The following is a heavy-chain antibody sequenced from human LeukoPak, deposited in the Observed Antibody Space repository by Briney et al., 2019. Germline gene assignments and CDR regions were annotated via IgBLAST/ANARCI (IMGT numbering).Heavy chain of an antibody. V-gene: IGHV3-7*03. CDR2: IKQDGSEQ. Sequence: GGSLRLSCAASGFTFNNYWMNWVRQAPGKGLEWVAIIKQDGSEQYYVDSVKGRFTISRDNAKNSLYLQMSSLRAEDTAVYYCARHHFSTPPSAAVTVGVDVWGKGTTVTVSS. D-gene: IGHD2-21*02. CDR1: GFTFNNYW. J-gene: IGHJ6*04. CDR3: ARHHFSTPPSAAVTVGVDV.